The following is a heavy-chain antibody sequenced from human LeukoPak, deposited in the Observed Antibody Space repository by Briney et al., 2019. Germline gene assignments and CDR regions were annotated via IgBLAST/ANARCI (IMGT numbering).Heavy chain of an antibody. V-gene: IGHV1-18*01. CDR3: ARDLVVYCSSTSCYPHYYYGMDV. D-gene: IGHD2-2*01. CDR2: ISAYNGNT. CDR1: GYAFTSYG. Sequence: GVSVKVSCKASGYAFTSYGISWVRQAPGQGLEWMGWISAYNGNTNYAQKLQGRVTMTTDTSTSTAYMELRSLRSDDTAVYYCARDLVVYCSSTSCYPHYYYGMDVWGQGTTVTVSS. J-gene: IGHJ6*02.